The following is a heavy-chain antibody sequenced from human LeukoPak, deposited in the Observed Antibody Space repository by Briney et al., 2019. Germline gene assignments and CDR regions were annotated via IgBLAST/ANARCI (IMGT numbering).Heavy chain of an antibody. J-gene: IGHJ6*02. D-gene: IGHD3-10*01. V-gene: IGHV3-23*01. Sequence: PGGSLRLSCAASEFTFSTYAMSWVRQAPGKGLEWVSGISGDGGITYYADSVRGRFTISRDNSKNTLYLQMNSLRAEDTAVYYCAKSSGPGGYYHYGMDVWGQGTTVTVSS. CDR1: EFTFSTYA. CDR2: ISGDGGIT. CDR3: AKSSGPGGYYHYGMDV.